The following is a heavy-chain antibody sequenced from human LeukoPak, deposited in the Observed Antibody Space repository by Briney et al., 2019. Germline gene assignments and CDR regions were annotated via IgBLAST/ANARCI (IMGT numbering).Heavy chain of an antibody. V-gene: IGHV3-48*01. CDR1: GFTFSSYS. CDR2: ISSSSSTI. Sequence: GGSLRLSCAASGFTFSSYSMNWVRQAPGKGLEWVSYISSSSSTIYYADSVKGRFTISRDNAKNSLYLQMNSLRAEGTAVYYCARDKDTAMVPSDYWGQGTLVTVSS. CDR3: ARDKDTAMVPSDY. D-gene: IGHD5-18*01. J-gene: IGHJ4*02.